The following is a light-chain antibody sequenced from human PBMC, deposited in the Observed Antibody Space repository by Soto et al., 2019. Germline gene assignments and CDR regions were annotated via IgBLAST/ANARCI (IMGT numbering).Light chain of an antibody. CDR1: QSISSY. CDR3: QQLYGYPIT. J-gene: IGKJ5*01. Sequence: DIQMTQSPSSLSASVGDRVTITCRASQSISSYLNWYQQKPGKAPKVLIHAASTLQGGVPSRFSGSGSGTDFTLTINSLQPEDFATYYCQQLYGYPITFGQGTRLEIK. CDR2: AAS. V-gene: IGKV1-39*01.